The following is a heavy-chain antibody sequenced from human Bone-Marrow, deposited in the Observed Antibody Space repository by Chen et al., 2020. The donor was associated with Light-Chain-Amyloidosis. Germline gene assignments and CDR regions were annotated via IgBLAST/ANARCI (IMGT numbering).Heavy chain of an antibody. Sequence: QVQLVEFGGGVVQPGRSLRLSCAASGFTFSSYGMHWVRQAPGKGLEWVAVIWYDGSNKYYADSVKGRFTISRDNSKNTLYLQMNSLRAEDTAVYYCARDISYSNFPLGFDYWGQGTLVTVSS. V-gene: IGHV3-33*01. D-gene: IGHD4-4*01. CDR2: IWYDGSNK. CDR1: GFTFSSYG. CDR3: ARDISYSNFPLGFDY. J-gene: IGHJ4*02.